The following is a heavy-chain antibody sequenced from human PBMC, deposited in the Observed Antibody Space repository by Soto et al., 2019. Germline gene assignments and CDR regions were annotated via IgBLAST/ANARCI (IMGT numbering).Heavy chain of an antibody. V-gene: IGHV3-48*04. J-gene: IGHJ4*02. Sequence: GGSLRLSCVASGFTFSDYSMVWVRQSPGKGLEWISYISVTSTIIYYADSVKGRFTVSRDNAQNSLSLQMNSLRVEDTGIYYCASDKDWAFDNWGQGTLVTVS. CDR2: ISVTSTII. CDR1: GFTFSDYS. D-gene: IGHD3-9*01. CDR3: ASDKDWAFDN.